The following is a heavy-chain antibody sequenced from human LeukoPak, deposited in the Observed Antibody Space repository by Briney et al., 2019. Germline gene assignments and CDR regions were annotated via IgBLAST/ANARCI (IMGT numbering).Heavy chain of an antibody. CDR2: INGSGGST. J-gene: IGHJ4*02. D-gene: IGHD1-26*01. V-gene: IGHV3-23*01. CDR1: GFTFISYA. Sequence: GGSLRLSCAASGFTFISYAMSWVRQAPGKGLEWVSAINGSGGSTYYADSVKGRFTISRDNSKNTLYLQMNSLRAEDTAVYYCAKDYLLRGATAYYFDYWGQGTLVTVSS. CDR3: AKDYLLRGATAYYFDY.